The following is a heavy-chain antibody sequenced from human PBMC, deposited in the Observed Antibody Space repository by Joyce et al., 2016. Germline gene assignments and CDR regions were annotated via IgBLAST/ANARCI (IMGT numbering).Heavy chain of an antibody. CDR2: INYSGSI. V-gene: IGHV4-34*02. CDR3: VRAGLERRRYYGMDV. D-gene: IGHD1-1*01. J-gene: IGHJ6*02. CDR1: GGSFSAYY. Sequence: QVLLQQWGAGLLTPSETLSLTCGVHGGSFSAYYWSWIRQSPGKGLEWIGEINYSGSINYNPSLQSRVTISRDTSKNQLSLKLRSVTAADTAVYYCVRAGLERRRYYGMDVWGQGTTVTGSS.